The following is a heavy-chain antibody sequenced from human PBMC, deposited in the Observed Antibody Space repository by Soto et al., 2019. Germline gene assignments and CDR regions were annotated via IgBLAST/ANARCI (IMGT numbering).Heavy chain of an antibody. CDR2: IYYSGST. J-gene: IGHJ3*02. CDR1: GGSISSSSYY. V-gene: IGHV4-39*01. Sequence: QLQLQESGPGLVKPSETLSLTCTVSGGSISSSSYYWGWIRQPPGKGLEWIGSIYYSGSTYYNPSLKSRVTISVDTSKNQFSLKLSSVTAADTAVYYCDNWNDGGDAFDIWGQGTMVTVSS. D-gene: IGHD1-1*01. CDR3: DNWNDGGDAFDI.